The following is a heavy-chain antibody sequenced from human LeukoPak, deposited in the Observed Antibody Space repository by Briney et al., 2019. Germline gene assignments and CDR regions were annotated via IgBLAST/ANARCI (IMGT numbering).Heavy chain of an antibody. D-gene: IGHD2-21*02. CDR1: GFTFSSYG. V-gene: IGHV3-33*01. CDR3: ARDYCGGDCYVDY. Sequence: GGSLRLSCAASGFTFSSYGMHWVRLAPGKGLEWVAVIWYDGSSKYYADSVKGRFTISRDNSKKTLYLQMNSLRAEDTAVYYCARDYCGGDCYVDYWGQGTLVTVSS. J-gene: IGHJ4*02. CDR2: IWYDGSSK.